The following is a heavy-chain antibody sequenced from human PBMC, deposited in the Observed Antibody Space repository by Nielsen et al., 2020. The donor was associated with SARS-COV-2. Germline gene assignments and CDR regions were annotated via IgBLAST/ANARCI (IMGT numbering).Heavy chain of an antibody. V-gene: IGHV3-48*03. CDR2: ISSSGSTI. J-gene: IGHJ4*02. Sequence: GGSLRLSCAASGFTFSSYEMNWVRQAPGKGLEWVSYISSSGSTIYYADSVKGRFTISRDNAKNSLYLQINSLRAEDTAVYYCARDRGVTMVRGVWFDYWGQGTLVTVSS. D-gene: IGHD3-10*01. CDR3: ARDRGVTMVRGVWFDY. CDR1: GFTFSSYE.